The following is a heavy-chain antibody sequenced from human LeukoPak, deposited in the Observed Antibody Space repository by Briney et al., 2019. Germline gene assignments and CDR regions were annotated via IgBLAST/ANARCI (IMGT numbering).Heavy chain of an antibody. CDR3: ARVGPSAASMTPAYGMDV. V-gene: IGHV3-20*04. CDR2: INWNGVST. Sequence: PGGSLRLSCAASGCTFDDYGMSWVRQAPGKGLEWVSGINWNGVSTGYADSVKGRFTISRDNAKNSVYLQLNSLRAADTALYYCARVGPSAASMTPAYGMDVWGQGTTVTVSS. CDR1: GCTFDDYG. D-gene: IGHD2/OR15-2a*01. J-gene: IGHJ6*02.